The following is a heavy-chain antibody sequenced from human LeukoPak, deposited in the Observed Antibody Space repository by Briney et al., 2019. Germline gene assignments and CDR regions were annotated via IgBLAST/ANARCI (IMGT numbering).Heavy chain of an antibody. CDR2: INAGNGNT. CDR3: ARDEDI. CDR1: GNTFTTYA. J-gene: IGHJ3*02. V-gene: IGHV1-3*01. Sequence: GAPGKVPAKAFGNTFTTYAMHWGRQAPGQRLEWMGWINAGNGNTKYSQKFQGRVTITRDTSASTAYMELSSLRSEDTAVYYCARDEDIWGQGTMVTVSS.